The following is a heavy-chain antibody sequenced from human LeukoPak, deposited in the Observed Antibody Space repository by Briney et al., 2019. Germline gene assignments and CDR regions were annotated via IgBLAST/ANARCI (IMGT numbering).Heavy chain of an antibody. V-gene: IGHV1-69*05. Sequence: GASVKVSCKASGGTFSSYAISWVRQAPGQGLEWMGGIIPIFGTANYAQKFQGRVTITTDESTSTAYMELSSLRSEDTAVYYCARSNSGSYSIWPSDAFDIWGQGTMVTVSS. CDR1: GGTFSSYA. CDR2: IIPIFGTA. D-gene: IGHD1-26*01. J-gene: IGHJ3*02. CDR3: ARSNSGSYSIWPSDAFDI.